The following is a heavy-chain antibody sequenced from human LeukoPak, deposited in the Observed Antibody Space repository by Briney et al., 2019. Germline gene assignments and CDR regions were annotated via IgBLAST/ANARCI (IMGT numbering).Heavy chain of an antibody. CDR2: IYHSGST. V-gene: IGHV4-4*02. CDR1: GGSISSSNW. Sequence: SETLSLTCAVSGGSISSSNWWSWVRQPPGKGLEWIGEIYHSGSTNYNPSLKSRVTISVDKSKNQFSLKLSSVTAADTAVYYCARPSDYDSSGGYFQHWGQGTLVTVSS. CDR3: ARPSDYDSSGGYFQH. J-gene: IGHJ1*01. D-gene: IGHD3-22*01.